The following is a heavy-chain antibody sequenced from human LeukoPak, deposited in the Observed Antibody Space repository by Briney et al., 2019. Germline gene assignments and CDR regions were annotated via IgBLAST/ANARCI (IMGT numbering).Heavy chain of an antibody. Sequence: GGSLRLSCAASGFTFSNYGMHWVRQAPGKGLEWVAVISYDGSNKYYADSVKGRFTISRDNAKNSLYLQMNSLRAEDTAVYYCARRDSYWGQGTLVTVSS. CDR3: ARRDSY. CDR2: ISYDGSNK. J-gene: IGHJ4*02. V-gene: IGHV3-30*03. CDR1: GFTFSNYG. D-gene: IGHD3/OR15-3a*01.